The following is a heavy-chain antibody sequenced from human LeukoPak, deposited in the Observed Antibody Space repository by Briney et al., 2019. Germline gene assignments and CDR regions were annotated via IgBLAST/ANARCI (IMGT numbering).Heavy chain of an antibody. CDR2: IYTSGST. D-gene: IGHD5-18*01. CDR1: GGSISSYY. J-gene: IGHJ5*02. Sequence: SETLSLTCTVSGGSISSYYWSWIRQPPGKGLEWIGRIYTSGSTNYNPSLKSRVTMSVDTSKNQFSLKLSSVTAADTAVYYCARDVLERGYSYGYLFGRLSDPPNWFDPWGQGTLVTVSS. CDR3: ARDVLERGYSYGYLFGRLSDPPNWFDP. V-gene: IGHV4-4*07.